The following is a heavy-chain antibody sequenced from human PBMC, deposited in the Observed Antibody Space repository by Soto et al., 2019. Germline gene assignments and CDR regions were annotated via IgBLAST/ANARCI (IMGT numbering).Heavy chain of an antibody. CDR2: INSDGSIT. Sequence: EVQLVESGGGLILPGGSLRLSCAASGFTFNTHWMHWVRQAPGKGLAWVSRINSDGSITDYADSVKGRFSISRDNPRNTLYLQMNSLSPEDTAVYYCARAMTSVGAAAKGDFWGQGTLVTVSS. CDR3: ARAMTSVGAAAKGDF. D-gene: IGHD1-26*01. V-gene: IGHV3-74*01. J-gene: IGHJ4*02. CDR1: GFTFNTHW.